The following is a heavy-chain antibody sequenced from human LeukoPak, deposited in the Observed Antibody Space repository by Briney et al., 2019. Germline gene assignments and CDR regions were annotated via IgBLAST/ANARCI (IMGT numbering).Heavy chain of an antibody. J-gene: IGHJ6*03. CDR1: GYTFTNYY. D-gene: IGHD4-23*01. CDR2: INPSGDNT. V-gene: IGHV1-46*01. Sequence: ASVKVSCKASGYTFTNYYMHWVRQAPGQGLEWMGIINPSGDNTWYAQKFQGRVTMTRDMSTSTAYMELSSLRSEDTAVYYCAGAFYGGNSIYYSYYMDVWGKGTTVTVSS. CDR3: AGAFYGGNSIYYSYYMDV.